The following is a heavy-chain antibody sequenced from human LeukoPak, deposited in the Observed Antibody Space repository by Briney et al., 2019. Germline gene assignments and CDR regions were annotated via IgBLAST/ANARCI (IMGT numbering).Heavy chain of an antibody. CDR2: INTDTGNP. CDR1: GYTFTTYG. D-gene: IGHD2-2*02. V-gene: IGHV7-4-1*02. Sequence: GASVKVSCKASGYTFTTYGMNWVRQAPGQGLEWMGWINTDTGNPTYAQGFTGRFVFSLDTSVSTAYLQISSLKAEDTAVYYCARATAICSSTSCYRWGFDYWGQETLVTVSS. CDR3: ARATAICSSTSCYRWGFDY. J-gene: IGHJ4*02.